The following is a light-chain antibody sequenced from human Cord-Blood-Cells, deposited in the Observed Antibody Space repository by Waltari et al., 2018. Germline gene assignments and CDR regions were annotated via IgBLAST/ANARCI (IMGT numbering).Light chain of an antibody. V-gene: IGLV3-25*03. CDR2: KDS. J-gene: IGLJ2*01. CDR3: QSADSSGTYPVV. Sequence: SYELTQPPSVSVSPGQTARITCSGDALPKQYAYWYQQKPGQAPVLVIYKDSERPSGIPERCAGASSGKTVTLTISGVQAEDEADYYCQSADSSGTYPVVFGGGTKLTVL. CDR1: ALPKQY.